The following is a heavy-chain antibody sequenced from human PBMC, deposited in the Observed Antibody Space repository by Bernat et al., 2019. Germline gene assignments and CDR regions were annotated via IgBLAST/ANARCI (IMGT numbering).Heavy chain of an antibody. Sequence: QVQLVESGGGVVQPGRSLRLSCAASGFTFSSHGMHWVRQAPGKGLEWVAVISYDGSNKYYADSVKGRFTISRDNSKNTLYLQMNSLRAEDTAVYYCAKDSLSSSWPYNWFDPWGQGTLVTVSS. CDR3: AKDSLSSSWPYNWFDP. CDR2: ISYDGSNK. V-gene: IGHV3-30*18. CDR1: GFTFSSHG. D-gene: IGHD6-13*01. J-gene: IGHJ5*02.